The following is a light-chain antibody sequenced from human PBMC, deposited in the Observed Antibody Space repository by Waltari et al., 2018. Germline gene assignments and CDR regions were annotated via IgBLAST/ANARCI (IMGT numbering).Light chain of an antibody. CDR3: LQYYSYWT. CDR1: HNINNW. V-gene: IGKV1-5*03. Sequence: DFQLTQSPSTLSASVGDRVTITCRASHNINNWVAWYLQKPGKAPKLLIYKVSNLDVGVPSRFSGSGSGTQFTLTINSLQPDDFATYYCLQYYSYWTFGPGTKVEIK. J-gene: IGKJ1*01. CDR2: KVS.